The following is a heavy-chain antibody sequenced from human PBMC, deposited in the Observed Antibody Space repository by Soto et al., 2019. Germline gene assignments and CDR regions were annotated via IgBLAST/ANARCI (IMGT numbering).Heavy chain of an antibody. CDR2: ISGNGGST. CDR3: ASRGYGLYFDY. Sequence: EVQLVESGGGLVQPGGSLRLSCAASGFTFSSYAMHWVRQAPGKGLEYVSVISGNGGSTYYANSVKGRFTISRDNSKNTRYLQMGSLRAEDMAVYYCASRGYGLYFDYWGQGTLVTVSS. V-gene: IGHV3-64*01. J-gene: IGHJ4*02. D-gene: IGHD3-10*01. CDR1: GFTFSSYA.